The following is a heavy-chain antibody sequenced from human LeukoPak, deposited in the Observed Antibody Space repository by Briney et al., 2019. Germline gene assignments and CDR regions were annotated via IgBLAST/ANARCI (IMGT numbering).Heavy chain of an antibody. J-gene: IGHJ4*02. V-gene: IGHV1-8*01. Sequence: GASVKVSCKASGYTFTSYDINWVRQATGQGLEWMGWMNPNSGNTDYAPKFQGRVTMTRNTSITTAYMELSSLRSEDTAVYYCARAQRYCAGTSCYAQVAYWGQGTLVTVSS. CDR1: GYTFTSYD. CDR2: MNPNSGNT. CDR3: ARAQRYCAGTSCYAQVAY. D-gene: IGHD2-2*01.